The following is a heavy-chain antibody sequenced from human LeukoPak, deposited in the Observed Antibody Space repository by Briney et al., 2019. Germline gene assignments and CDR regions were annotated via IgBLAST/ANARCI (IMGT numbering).Heavy chain of an antibody. V-gene: IGHV4-38-2*02. D-gene: IGHD3-22*01. CDR1: GYSISSGYY. CDR2: IYHSGTT. CDR3: ARSSEGRYYYDSSGYSYYYYYMDV. J-gene: IGHJ6*03. Sequence: PAETLSLPCTVSGYSISSGYYRGRIRQPPGKGLEWIGSIYHSGTTYYNPSLKSRLTISVDTSKNQFSLKLSSVTAADTAVYYCARSSEGRYYYDSSGYSYYYYYMDVWGKGTTVTISS.